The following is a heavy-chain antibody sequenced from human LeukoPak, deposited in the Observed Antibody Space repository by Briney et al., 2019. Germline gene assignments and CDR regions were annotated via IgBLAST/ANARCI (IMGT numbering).Heavy chain of an antibody. CDR3: ARVQYYYGSGSSLGYYYYYMDV. J-gene: IGHJ6*03. CDR2: ISYSGST. D-gene: IGHD3-10*01. Sequence: PSETLSLTCTVSGGSISSYYWSWVRQPPGKGLEWIGYISYSGSTNYNASLKSRVTISVGTSKNQFDLKLSSVTAADTAVYYCARVQYYYGSGSSLGYYYYYMDVWGKGTTVTISS. CDR1: GGSISSYY. V-gene: IGHV4-59*01.